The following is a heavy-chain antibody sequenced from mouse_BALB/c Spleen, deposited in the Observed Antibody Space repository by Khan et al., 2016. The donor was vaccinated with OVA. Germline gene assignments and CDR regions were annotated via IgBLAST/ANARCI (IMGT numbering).Heavy chain of an antibody. V-gene: IGHV3-2*02. CDR2: INYSGST. CDR1: GYSITSDYA. D-gene: IGHD3-3*01. Sequence: EVQLQESGPGLVKPSQSLSLTCTVTGYSITSDYAWNWIRQFPENKLEWMGYINYSGSTSYTPSLKSRISITRDTSKNLFFLQLHSVTTEDTATYYCARGRAYWGQGTLVTVSA. CDR3: ARGRAY. J-gene: IGHJ3*01.